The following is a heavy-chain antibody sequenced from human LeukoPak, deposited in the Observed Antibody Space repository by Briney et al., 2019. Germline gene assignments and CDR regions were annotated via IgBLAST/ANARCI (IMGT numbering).Heavy chain of an antibody. CDR2: INPNSGGT. J-gene: IGHJ4*02. D-gene: IGHD3-22*01. V-gene: IGHV1-2*02. CDR1: GYTFTGYY. CDR3: ARGDYYDSSGYEDY. Sequence: GASVKVSCKASGYTFTGYYMHWVRQAPGQGLEWMGWINPNSGGTNYAQKFQGRVTMTRDTSISTAYMELSRLRSDDTAVYYCARGDYYDSSGYEDYWGQGTLVTVSS.